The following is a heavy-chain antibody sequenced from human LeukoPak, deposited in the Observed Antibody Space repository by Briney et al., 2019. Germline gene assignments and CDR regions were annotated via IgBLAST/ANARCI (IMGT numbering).Heavy chain of an antibody. CDR3: ARGQSAGYVDY. D-gene: IGHD3-16*01. CDR1: GFTFSSYW. Sequence: GGSLRLSCAASGFTFSSYWMHWVRQAPGKGLEWVSVIYSGGSTYYADSVKGRFTISRDNSKNTLYLQMNSLRAEDTAVYYCARGQSAGYVDYWGQGTLVTVSS. J-gene: IGHJ4*02. V-gene: IGHV3-66*01. CDR2: IYSGGST.